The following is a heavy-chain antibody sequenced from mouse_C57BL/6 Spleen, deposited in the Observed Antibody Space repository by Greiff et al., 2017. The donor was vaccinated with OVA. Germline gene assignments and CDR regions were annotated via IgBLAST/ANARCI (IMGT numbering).Heavy chain of an antibody. Sequence: QVQLQQSGAELAKPGASVKLSCKASGYTFTSYWMHWVKQRPGQGLEWIGYINPSSGYTKYNQKFKDKATLTADKSSSTAYMQLRSLTYEDSAVYYCARGYADYDAWFAYWGQGTLVTVSA. CDR3: ARGYADYDAWFAY. CDR2: INPSSGYT. V-gene: IGHV1-7*01. J-gene: IGHJ3*01. D-gene: IGHD2-4*01. CDR1: GYTFTSYW.